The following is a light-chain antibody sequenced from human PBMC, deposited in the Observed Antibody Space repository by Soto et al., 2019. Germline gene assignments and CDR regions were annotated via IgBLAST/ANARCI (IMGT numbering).Light chain of an antibody. Sequence: EIVFTLCPAILSETKGERASLACRASRSIDSNLVWYQQKPGQSPRLLIFRASTRATGIPARFSSSGSGTEFTLTISILQSEDFALHYCQQSQPCTPITFGQGTKVEIK. CDR1: RSIDSN. V-gene: IGKV3-15*01. CDR2: RAS. J-gene: IGKJ5*01. CDR3: QQSQPCTPIT.